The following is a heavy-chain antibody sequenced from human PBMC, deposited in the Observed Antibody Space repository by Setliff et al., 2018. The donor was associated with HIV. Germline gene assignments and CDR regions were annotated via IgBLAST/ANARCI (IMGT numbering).Heavy chain of an antibody. Sequence: GESLKLSCQASGYPFTHYLVGWVRQRLGEGLDWVGVIYPGDSTTIYGPSSQGQVTISADTSITTAYLQWSSLTASDTATYYCTKRRRSPGTANLEAYWGQGTLVTVSS. V-gene: IGHV5-51*01. D-gene: IGHD2-21*02. CDR3: TKRRRSPGTANLEAY. J-gene: IGHJ4*02. CDR1: GYPFTHYL. CDR2: IYPGDSTT.